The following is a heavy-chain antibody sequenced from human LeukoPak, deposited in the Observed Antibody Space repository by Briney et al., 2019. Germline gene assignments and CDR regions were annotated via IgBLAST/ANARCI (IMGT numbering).Heavy chain of an antibody. CDR1: GFTFSTYE. CDR2: ISGSGSFI. J-gene: IGHJ4*02. D-gene: IGHD2-15*01. CDR3: ARDRGLYYFDY. Sequence: GGSLRLSCAASGFTFSTYEMNWVRQAPGKGLEWLSYISGSGSFIYYADSVKGRFTISRDSAKNPLYLQMNSLRAEDTAVYYCARDRGLYYFDYWGQGTLVTVSS. V-gene: IGHV3-48*03.